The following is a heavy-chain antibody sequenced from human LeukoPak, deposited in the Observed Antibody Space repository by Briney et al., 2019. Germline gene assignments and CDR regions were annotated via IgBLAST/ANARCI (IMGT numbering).Heavy chain of an antibody. J-gene: IGHJ3*02. D-gene: IGHD3-22*01. V-gene: IGHV3-23*01. CDR3: AKDMVRDDSSTPDAFDI. Sequence: PGRSLRLSCAASGFTFSSYAMSWVRQAPGKGLEWVSAISGSGGSTYYADSVKGRFTISRDNSKNTLYLQMNSLRAGDAAVYYCAKDMVRDDSSTPDAFDIWGQGTMVTVSS. CDR2: ISGSGGST. CDR1: GFTFSSYA.